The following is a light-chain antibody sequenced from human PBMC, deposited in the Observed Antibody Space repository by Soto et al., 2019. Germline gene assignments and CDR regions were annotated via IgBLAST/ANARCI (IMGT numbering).Light chain of an antibody. CDR3: AAWDDSLDGWV. CDR2: GSN. Sequence: QAVVTQPPSASGTPGQRVTISCSGSSSNIGSNTVNWYQHLPGTAPKLLIYGSNQRPSGVPDRFSGSKPGTSASLAISGLQSEDEADYYCAAWDDSLDGWVFGGGTKVTVL. V-gene: IGLV1-44*01. CDR1: SSNIGSNT. J-gene: IGLJ3*02.